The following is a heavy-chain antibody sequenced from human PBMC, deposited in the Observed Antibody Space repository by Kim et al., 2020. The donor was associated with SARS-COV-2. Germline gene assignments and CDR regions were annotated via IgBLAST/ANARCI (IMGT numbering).Heavy chain of an antibody. Sequence: ASVKVSCKASGYTFTSYGISWVRQAPGQGLEWRGWISAYNGNTNYAQKLQGRVTMTTDTSMSTAYMELRSLRADDTAVYSCARVVLGLLDSGSFEGMDVWGHGTTVTVSS. J-gene: IGHJ6*02. CDR3: ARVVLGLLDSGSFEGMDV. D-gene: IGHD6-19*01. V-gene: IGHV1-18*04. CDR2: ISAYNGNT. CDR1: GYTFTSYG.